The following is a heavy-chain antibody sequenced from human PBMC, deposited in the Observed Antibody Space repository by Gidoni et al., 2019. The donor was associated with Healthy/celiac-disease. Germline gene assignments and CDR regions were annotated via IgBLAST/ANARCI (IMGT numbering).Heavy chain of an antibody. D-gene: IGHD1-20*01. CDR1: GFTFRSYS. CDR3: ARDQSRITGTHRLAFDI. V-gene: IGHV3-21*01. J-gene: IGHJ3*02. CDR2: ISSSSSYI. Sequence: EVQLVESGGGLVKPGGSLRLSCAASGFTFRSYSMNWVRQAPGKGLEWVSSISSSSSYIYYADSVKGRFTISRDNAKNSLYLQMNSLRAEDTAVYYCARDQSRITGTHRLAFDIWGQGTMVTVSS.